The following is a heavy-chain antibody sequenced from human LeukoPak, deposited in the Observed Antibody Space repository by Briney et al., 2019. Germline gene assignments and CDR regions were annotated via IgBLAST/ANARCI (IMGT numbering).Heavy chain of an antibody. Sequence: GGSLRLSCAASGFTFSNYELNWVRHAPGKGLEWDSYIRQSGRTIYYADSVKRRFTSSRDNAKNSLYLQMNSLRAEDTAVYYCARGVGSSWPGWFDPWGQGTLVTVSS. CDR3: ARGVGSSWPGWFDP. V-gene: IGHV3-48*03. CDR1: GFTFSNYE. D-gene: IGHD6-13*01. CDR2: IRQSGRTI. J-gene: IGHJ5*02.